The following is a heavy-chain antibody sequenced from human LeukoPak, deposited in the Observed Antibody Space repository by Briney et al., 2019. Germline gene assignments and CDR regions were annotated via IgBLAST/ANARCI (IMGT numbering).Heavy chain of an antibody. J-gene: IGHJ4*02. D-gene: IGHD2-8*02. CDR1: GFTXSNYW. V-gene: IGHV3-23*01. CDR2: MSDSGDFV. Sequence: LXLSXXXSGFTXSNYWMSWLRQAPGEGLEWVSSMSDSGDFVYYADSVKGRFTISRDNPMNTHYLQMTDLRVDDSAVYYCTRGGVDYFDYWGQGTLVTVSS. CDR3: TRGGVDYFDY.